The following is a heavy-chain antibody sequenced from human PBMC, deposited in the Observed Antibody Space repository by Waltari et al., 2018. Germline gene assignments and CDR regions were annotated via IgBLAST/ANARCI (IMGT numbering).Heavy chain of an antibody. J-gene: IGHJ6*02. V-gene: IGHV3-7*01. D-gene: IGHD4-17*01. CDR3: ASSVTYYYYGMDV. Sequence: EVQLVESGGGLVQPGGSLRLSCAASGFTFSSYWMSWVRQAPGKGLEWVANIKQDGSEKYYVDSVKGRFTISRDNAKNSLYLQMNSLRAEDTAVYYCASSVTYYYYGMDVWGQGTTVTVSS. CDR1: GFTFSSYW. CDR2: IKQDGSEK.